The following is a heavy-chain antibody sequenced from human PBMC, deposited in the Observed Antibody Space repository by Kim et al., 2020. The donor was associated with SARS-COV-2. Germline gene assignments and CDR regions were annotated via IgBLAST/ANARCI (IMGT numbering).Heavy chain of an antibody. V-gene: IGHV1-8*01. Sequence: SVKVSCKASGYTFTSYDINWVRQATGQGLEWMGWMNPNSGNTGYAQKFQGRVTMTRNTSISTAYMELSSLRSEDTAVYYCARGVSRITMIVVVPRYYYYMDVWGKGTTVTVSS. CDR1: GYTFTSYD. J-gene: IGHJ6*03. CDR2: MNPNSGNT. D-gene: IGHD3-22*01. CDR3: ARGVSRITMIVVVPRYYYYMDV.